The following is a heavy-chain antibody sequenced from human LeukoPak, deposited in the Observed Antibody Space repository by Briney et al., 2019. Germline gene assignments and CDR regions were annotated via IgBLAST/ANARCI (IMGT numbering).Heavy chain of an antibody. CDR1: GFTFTNYA. V-gene: IGHV3-23*01. J-gene: IGHJ4*02. CDR3: AKLRSVVVIAALNY. D-gene: IGHD2-21*01. CDR2: ISGSGDSA. Sequence: GGSLGLSCAASGFTFTNYAMSWVRQAPGKGLEWVSTISGSGDSAYYADSVKGRFTISRDNSKNTLYLQMNSLRADDTAVYYCAKLRSVVVIAALNYWGQGILVTVSS.